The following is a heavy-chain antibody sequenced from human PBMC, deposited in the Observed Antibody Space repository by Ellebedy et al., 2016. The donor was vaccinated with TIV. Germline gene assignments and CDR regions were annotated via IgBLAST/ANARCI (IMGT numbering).Heavy chain of an antibody. CDR2: IYWDDDK. J-gene: IGHJ4*02. V-gene: IGHV2-5*02. D-gene: IGHD2-15*01. CDR1: GFSLSTSGVA. CDR3: AHGKVPDIAFPY. Sequence: SGPTLVXPTQTLTLTCSFSGFSLSTSGVAVGWIRQPPGEALEWLALIYWDDDKRYSPSLKSRLTITKDTPKNQVVLTMTNMDPVDTATYYCAHGKVPDIAFPYWGQGTLVTVSS.